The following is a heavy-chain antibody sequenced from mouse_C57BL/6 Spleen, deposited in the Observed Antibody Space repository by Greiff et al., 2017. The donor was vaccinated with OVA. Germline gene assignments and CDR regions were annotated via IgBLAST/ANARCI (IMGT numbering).Heavy chain of an antibody. J-gene: IGHJ3*01. V-gene: IGHV1-59*01. D-gene: IGHD1-1*01. CDR1: GYTFTSYW. CDR2: IDPSDSYT. Sequence: VQLQQPGAELVRPGTSVKLSCKASGYTFTSYWMHWVKQRPGQGLEWIGVIDPSDSYTNYNQKFKGTATMTVDTSSSTAYMQLSSLTSEDSAVYYCANYYGSSCGAYWGQGTLVTVSA. CDR3: ANYYGSSCGAY.